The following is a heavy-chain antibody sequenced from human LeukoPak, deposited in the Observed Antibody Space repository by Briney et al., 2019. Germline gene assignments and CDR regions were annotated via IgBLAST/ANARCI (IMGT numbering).Heavy chain of an antibody. D-gene: IGHD3-3*01. CDR3: ATHPAEVEWLSA. CDR1: GYTLTELS. Sequence: ASVKVSCKVSGYTLTELSMHWVRQAPGKGLEWMGGFDPEDGETIYAQKFQGRVTMTEDTSTDTAYMELSSLRSEDTAVYYCATHPAEVEWLSAWGQGTPVTVSS. J-gene: IGHJ4*02. V-gene: IGHV1-24*01. CDR2: FDPEDGET.